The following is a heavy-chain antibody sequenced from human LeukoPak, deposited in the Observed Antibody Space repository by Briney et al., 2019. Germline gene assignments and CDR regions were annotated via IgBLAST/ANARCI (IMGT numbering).Heavy chain of an antibody. CDR3: AKGGGYEAQYCYYCLHV. Sequence: GGSLRLSCETSGFTFSSYRMHGSRQAPGKGLEGAEFIRYDESKKYYAASVKGQLTISKDNSKNIRYLQMKALRAEDTAVYYCAKGGGYEAQYCYYCLHVWGKGTTVTISS. V-gene: IGHV3-30*02. J-gene: IGHJ6*03. CDR1: GFTFSSYR. D-gene: IGHD5-12*01. CDR2: IRYDESKK.